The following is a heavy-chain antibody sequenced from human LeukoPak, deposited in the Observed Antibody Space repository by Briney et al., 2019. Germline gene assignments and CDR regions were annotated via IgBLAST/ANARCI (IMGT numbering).Heavy chain of an antibody. Sequence: GRSLRLSCAASGFTFSSYDMHWVRQAPGKGLEWVTVISSDGSNTNYADSVKGRLTISRDNSKNTLNLQMNSLRPEDTAVYYCAKGRVEHCSGGNCYRNFDYWGQGTQVTVSS. CDR3: AKGRVEHCSGGNCYRNFDY. D-gene: IGHD2-15*01. CDR2: ISSDGSNT. J-gene: IGHJ4*02. V-gene: IGHV3-30*18. CDR1: GFTFSSYD.